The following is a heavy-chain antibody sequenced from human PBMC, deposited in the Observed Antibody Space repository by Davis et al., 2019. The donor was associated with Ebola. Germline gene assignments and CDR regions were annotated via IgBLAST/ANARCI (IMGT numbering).Heavy chain of an antibody. V-gene: IGHV3-7*01. CDR2: IKQDGSGK. D-gene: IGHD4-17*01. J-gene: IGHJ6*02. CDR1: GFTFSSFW. Sequence: GESLKISCAASGFTFSSFWMSWVRQSPGKGLEWVANIKQDGSGKYYVDSVKGRFTISRDNAKNSLYLQMNSLRAEDTAVYYCARDDYGDPVDYYYYGMDVWGQGTTVTVSS. CDR3: ARDDYGDPVDYYYYGMDV.